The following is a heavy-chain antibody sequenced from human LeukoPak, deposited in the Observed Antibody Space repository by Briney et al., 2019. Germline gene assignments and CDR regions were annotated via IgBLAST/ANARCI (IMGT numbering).Heavy chain of an antibody. Sequence: PGGSLRLTCAASEFTFSSHWMHWVRQAPGKGLVWVSYNNSDGSSTTYADYVKGRFTISRDNAKNMLYLQMNSLRAEDTAVYYCARDGSLPDYWGQGTLVTVSS. CDR1: EFTFSSHW. CDR3: ARDGSLPDY. V-gene: IGHV3-74*01. D-gene: IGHD5-12*01. CDR2: NNSDGSST. J-gene: IGHJ4*02.